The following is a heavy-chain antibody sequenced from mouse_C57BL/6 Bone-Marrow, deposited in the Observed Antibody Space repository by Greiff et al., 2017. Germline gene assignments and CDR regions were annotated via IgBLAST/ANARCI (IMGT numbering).Heavy chain of an antibody. CDR2: IYPRSGNT. V-gene: IGHV1-81*01. CDR1: GYTFTSYG. Sequence: QVQLQQSGAELARPGASVKLSCKASGYTFTSYGISWVKQRTGQGLEWIGEIYPRSGNTYYNEKFKGKATLTADKSSSTAYMELRSLTSEDSAVYFCAREWADYSNYDFAYWGQGTLVTVSA. J-gene: IGHJ3*01. D-gene: IGHD2-5*01. CDR3: AREWADYSNYDFAY.